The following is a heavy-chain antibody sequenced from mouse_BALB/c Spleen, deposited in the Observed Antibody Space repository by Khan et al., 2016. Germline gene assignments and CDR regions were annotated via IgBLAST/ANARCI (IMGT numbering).Heavy chain of an antibody. Sequence: EVKLEESGGGLVQPGGSMKLSCVASGFTFSDAWMDWVRRSPEKGLEWVAAIKTKANNHATYYAESVKGRFTISRDDSKSNVYLQMNRLRAEDTGIYYCIRNYVAYWGQGTLVTVSA. CDR3: IRNYVAY. CDR2: IKTKANNHAT. J-gene: IGHJ3*01. CDR1: GFTFSDAW. V-gene: IGHV6-6*01. D-gene: IGHD1-1*01.